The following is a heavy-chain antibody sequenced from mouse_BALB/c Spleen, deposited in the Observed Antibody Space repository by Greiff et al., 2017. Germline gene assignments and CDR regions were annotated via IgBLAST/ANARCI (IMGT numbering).Heavy chain of an antibody. V-gene: IGHV2-2*02. Sequence: QVQLKESGPGLVQPSQSLSITCTVSGFSLTSYGVHWVRQSPGKGLEWLGVIWSGGSTDYNAAFISRLSISKDNSKSQVFFKMNSLQANDTAIYYCARNYRYEYYAMDYWGQGTSVTVSS. CDR3: ARNYRYEYYAMDY. D-gene: IGHD2-14*01. CDR1: GFSLTSYG. CDR2: IWSGGST. J-gene: IGHJ4*01.